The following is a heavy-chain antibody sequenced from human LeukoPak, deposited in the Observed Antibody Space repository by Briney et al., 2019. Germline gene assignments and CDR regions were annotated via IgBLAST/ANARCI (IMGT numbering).Heavy chain of an antibody. CDR3: AREVYYSDSSGYYDDY. V-gene: IGHV4-30-4*08. J-gene: IGHJ4*02. CDR2: IYYSGST. Sequence: SETLSLTCTVSGGSISSGDYYWSWIRQPPGKGLEWIGYIYYSGSTYYNPSLKSRVTISVDTSKNQFSLKLSSVTAADTAVYYCAREVYYSDSSGYYDDYWGQGTLVTVSS. CDR1: GGSISSGDYY. D-gene: IGHD3-22*01.